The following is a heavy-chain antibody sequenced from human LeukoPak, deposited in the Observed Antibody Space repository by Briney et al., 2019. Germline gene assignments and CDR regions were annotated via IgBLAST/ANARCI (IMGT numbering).Heavy chain of an antibody. Sequence: GGSLTLSCAASGFTVSSNCITWARQAPGKGLEWVSVTYSGGNTYYADSVKGRFTITRDNSKNTLYLQMNSLRAEDTAVYYCARVSPGVGVVVVAATKEDYFDYWGQGTLVTVSS. CDR1: GFTVSSNC. V-gene: IGHV3-66*01. D-gene: IGHD2-15*01. CDR3: ARVSPGVGVVVVAATKEDYFDY. J-gene: IGHJ4*02. CDR2: TYSGGNT.